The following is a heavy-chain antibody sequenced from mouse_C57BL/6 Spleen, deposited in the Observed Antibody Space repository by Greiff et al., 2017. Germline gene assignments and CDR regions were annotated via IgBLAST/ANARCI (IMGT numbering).Heavy chain of an antibody. D-gene: IGHD4-1*01. CDR3: ARRWDREIGYFDV. V-gene: IGHV1-18*01. J-gene: IGHJ1*03. Sequence: DVKLQESGPELVKPGASVKIPCKASGYTFTDYNMDWVKQSHGKSLEWIGDINPNNGGTIYNQKFKGKATLTVDKSSSTAYMELRSLTSEDTAVYYCARRWDREIGYFDVWGTVTTVTVSS. CDR1: GYTFTDYN. CDR2: INPNNGGT.